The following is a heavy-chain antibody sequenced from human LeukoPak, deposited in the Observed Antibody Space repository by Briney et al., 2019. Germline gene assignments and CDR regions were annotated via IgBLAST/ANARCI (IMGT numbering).Heavy chain of an antibody. V-gene: IGHV4-59*01. CDR3: ARQPSSWFTSFDS. J-gene: IGHJ4*02. CDR1: GGSLSSYF. CDR2: IYYSGST. D-gene: IGHD6-13*01. Sequence: PSETLSLTCTVSGGSLSSYFWSWIRQPPGEGLEWIAYIYYSGSTNYNPSLKSRVTIPVDTSKNQFSLKLSSVTAADTAVYYCARQPSSWFTSFDSWGQGTLVTVSS.